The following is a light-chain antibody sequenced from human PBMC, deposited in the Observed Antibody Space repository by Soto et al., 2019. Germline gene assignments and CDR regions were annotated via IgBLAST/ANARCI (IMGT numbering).Light chain of an antibody. CDR3: HQYYISPPLT. Sequence: DIVMTQSPDSLAVSLGERATINCKSSQSVLYSSNNKNYLAWYQQKPGQPPKLLIYWASTRESGVPDRFSGGGSGTDFTLTISSLQAEDVAVYYCHQYYISPPLTFGGGTKVDIK. V-gene: IGKV4-1*01. J-gene: IGKJ4*01. CDR1: QSVLYSSNNKNY. CDR2: WAS.